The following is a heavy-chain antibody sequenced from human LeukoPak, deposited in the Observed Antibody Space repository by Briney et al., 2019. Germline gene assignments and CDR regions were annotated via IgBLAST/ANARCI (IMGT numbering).Heavy chain of an antibody. CDR3: AREINHFDP. D-gene: IGHD1-14*01. CDR1: GYTFTGYY. CDR2: INPTNDDT. J-gene: IGHJ5*02. V-gene: IGHV1-2*02. Sequence: ASVKVSCKASGYTFTGYYLHWVRQAPGQGLEWMGWINPTNDDTNCAQKFQGRVTMTRDTSINTAYMELSRLRSDDTAVYYCAREINHFDPWGQGTLVTVSS.